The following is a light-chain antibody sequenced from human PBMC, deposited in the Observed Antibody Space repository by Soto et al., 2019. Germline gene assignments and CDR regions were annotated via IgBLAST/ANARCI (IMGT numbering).Light chain of an antibody. Sequence: DIVMAQSPDSLAVSLGERATINCKFSQSVLYSSNNKNYLAWYQQKPGQAPKLLIYWASTRESGVPDRFSGSGSGTDFTLTISSLQAEDVAVYYCQHYYTTPLTFGGGTKVEIK. CDR3: QHYYTTPLT. CDR1: QSVLYSSNNKNY. J-gene: IGKJ4*01. V-gene: IGKV4-1*01. CDR2: WAS.